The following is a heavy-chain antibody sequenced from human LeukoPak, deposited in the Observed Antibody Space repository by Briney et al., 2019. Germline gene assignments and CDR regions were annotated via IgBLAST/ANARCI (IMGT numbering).Heavy chain of an antibody. Sequence: GGSLRLSCAASGFTFDDYAMHWVRQAPGKGLEWVSGISWNSGSIGYADSVKGRFTISRDNAKNSLYLQMNSLRAEDTALYYCAKAFRGGWGYYFDYWGQGTLVTVSS. D-gene: IGHD3-16*01. V-gene: IGHV3-9*01. CDR2: ISWNSGSI. CDR1: GFTFDDYA. J-gene: IGHJ4*02. CDR3: AKAFRGGWGYYFDY.